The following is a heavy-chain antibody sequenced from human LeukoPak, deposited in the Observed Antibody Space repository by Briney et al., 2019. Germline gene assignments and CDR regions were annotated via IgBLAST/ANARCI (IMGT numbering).Heavy chain of an antibody. Sequence: LSCXASGFTFSNAWMSWVRQAPGKGLEWVGRIKSKTDGGTTDYAAPVKGRFTISRDDTKNTLYLQMNSLKTEHTAVYYCTTDSYFAWLLEYYFDYWGQGTLVTVSS. CDR3: TTDSYFAWLLEYYFDY. CDR1: GFTFSNAW. J-gene: IGHJ4*02. CDR2: IKSKTDGGTT. V-gene: IGHV3-15*01. D-gene: IGHD3-9*01.